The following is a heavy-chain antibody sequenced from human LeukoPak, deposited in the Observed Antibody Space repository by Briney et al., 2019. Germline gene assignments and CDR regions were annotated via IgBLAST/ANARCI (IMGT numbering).Heavy chain of an antibody. D-gene: IGHD3-10*01. J-gene: IGHJ4*02. Sequence: TGGSLRLSCAASGFTFSSYAMSWVRQAPGKGLEWVSAISGSGGSTYYADSVKGRFTISRDNSKNTLYLQVNSLRAEDTAVYYCAKKSYYNWGGYFDYWGQGTLVTVSS. CDR1: GFTFSSYA. V-gene: IGHV3-23*01. CDR2: ISGSGGST. CDR3: AKKSYYNWGGYFDY.